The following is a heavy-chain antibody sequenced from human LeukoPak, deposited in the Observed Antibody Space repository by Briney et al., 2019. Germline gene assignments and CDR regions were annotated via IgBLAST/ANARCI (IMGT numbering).Heavy chain of an antibody. CDR3: ARAGYYGSGSYYNEYFDY. D-gene: IGHD3-10*01. J-gene: IGHJ4*02. V-gene: IGHV3-21*04. Sequence: GGSLRLSCAASGFTFSSSAMNWVRQAPGKGLEWVSAISGSGGSTYYADSVKGRFTISRDNAKNSLHLQMNSLRAEDTAVYYCARAGYYGSGSYYNEYFDYWGQGTLVTVSS. CDR2: ISGSGGST. CDR1: GFTFSSSA.